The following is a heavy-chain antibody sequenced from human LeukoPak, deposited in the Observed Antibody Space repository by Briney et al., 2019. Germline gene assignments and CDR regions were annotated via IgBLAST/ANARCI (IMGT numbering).Heavy chain of an antibody. Sequence: ASVKVSCKASGYTFTRYAMNWVRQAPGQGLEWMGWINTNTGNPTYAQGFTGRFVFSLDTSVSTAYLQISSLKAEDTAVYYCARLNGAVAVLFPTYVYYFDYWAREPWSPSPQ. V-gene: IGHV7-4-1*02. CDR2: INTNTGNP. D-gene: IGHD6-19*01. CDR1: GYTFTRYA. J-gene: IGHJ4*02. CDR3: ARLNGAVAVLFPTYVYYFDY.